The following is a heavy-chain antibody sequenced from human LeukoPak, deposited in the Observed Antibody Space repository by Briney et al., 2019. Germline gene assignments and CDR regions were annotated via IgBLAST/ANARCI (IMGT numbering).Heavy chain of an antibody. CDR3: TRGDQWRARGPATQGFYYYGMDV. J-gene: IGHJ6*02. V-gene: IGHV3-7*01. CDR1: GFSFSTYW. Sequence: GGSLRLSCAASGFSFSTYWMSWVRQAPGKGLEWVGNIKQDGSEKYYVDSVEGRFTISRDNARNSLYLQMNSLRVEDAAVYFCTRGDQWRARGPATQGFYYYGMDVWGPGTTV. CDR2: IKQDGSEK. D-gene: IGHD6-19*01.